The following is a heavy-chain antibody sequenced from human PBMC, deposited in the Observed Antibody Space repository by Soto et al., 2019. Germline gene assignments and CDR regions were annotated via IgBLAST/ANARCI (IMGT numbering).Heavy chain of an antibody. CDR1: GYTLTELS. CDR3: ATFPGDYIWGSYLY. D-gene: IGHD3-16*02. J-gene: IGHJ4*02. V-gene: IGHV1-24*01. CDR2: FDPEDGET. Sequence: ASVKVSCKVSGYTLTELSMHWVRQAPGKGLEWMGGFDPEDGETIYAQKFKGRVTMTEDTSTDTAYMELSSLRSEDTAVYYCATFPGDYIWGSYLYWGQGTLVTVSS.